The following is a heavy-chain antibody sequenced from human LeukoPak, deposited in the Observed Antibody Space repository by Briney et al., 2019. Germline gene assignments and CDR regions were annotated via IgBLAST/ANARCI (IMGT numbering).Heavy chain of an antibody. CDR1: GFTFSSYW. CDR3: ARDSGYDFHYYYYYMDV. J-gene: IGHJ6*03. D-gene: IGHD5-12*01. CDR2: IKQDGSEK. Sequence: GGSLRLSCAASGFTFSSYWMSWLRQAPGKGLEWVANIKQDGSEKCYVDSVKGRFTISRDNAKNSLYLQMNSLRAEDTAVYYCARDSGYDFHYYYYYMDVWGKGTTVTVSS. V-gene: IGHV3-7*01.